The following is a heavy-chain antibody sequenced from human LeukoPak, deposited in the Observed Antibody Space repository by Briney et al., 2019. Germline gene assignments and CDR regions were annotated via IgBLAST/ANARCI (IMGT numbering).Heavy chain of an antibody. CDR3: ARGRRFLEWQYYYYYYMDV. Sequence: GGSMRLSCAASGFTFDDYGMSWVRHAPGKGLEWVSGINWNGGSTGYADSVKGRFTISRDNAKNSLYLQMNSLRAEDTALYYCARGRRFLEWQYYYYYYMDVWGKGTTVTVSS. V-gene: IGHV3-20*04. CDR1: GFTFDDYG. D-gene: IGHD3-3*01. CDR2: INWNGGST. J-gene: IGHJ6*03.